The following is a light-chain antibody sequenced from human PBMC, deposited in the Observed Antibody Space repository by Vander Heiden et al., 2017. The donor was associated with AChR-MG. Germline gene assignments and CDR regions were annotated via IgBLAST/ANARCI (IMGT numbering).Light chain of an antibody. CDR2: AAS. J-gene: IGKJ1*01. Sequence: DIQMTQYPSSLSASVGDRVSIACRASQSISTYLNWYQQKPGKAPKLLIYAASSLQSGVPSRFGGSGSGTDFTLTISYLQPEDFATYYCQQSYSTPRTFGQGTQVEIK. CDR1: QSISTY. V-gene: IGKV1-39*01. CDR3: QQSYSTPRT.